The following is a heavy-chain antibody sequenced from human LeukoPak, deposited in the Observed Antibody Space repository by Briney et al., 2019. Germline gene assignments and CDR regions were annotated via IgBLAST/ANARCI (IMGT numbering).Heavy chain of an antibody. D-gene: IGHD3-16*01. V-gene: IGHV3-15*01. J-gene: IGHJ4*02. Sequence: GGSLRLSCAASGFTFSNAWMSWARQAPGKGLEWVGRIKSKTDGETTDYAAPVKGRFTISRDDSKNTLYLQMSSLKTEDTAVYYCAKGARWFGGVNDYFDYWGQGTLVTVSS. CDR3: AKGARWFGGVNDYFDY. CDR2: IKSKTDGETT. CDR1: GFTFSNAW.